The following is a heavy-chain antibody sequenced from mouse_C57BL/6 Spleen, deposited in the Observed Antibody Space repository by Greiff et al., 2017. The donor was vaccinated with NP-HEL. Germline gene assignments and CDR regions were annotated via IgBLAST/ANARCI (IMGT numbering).Heavy chain of an antibody. V-gene: IGHV1-26*01. CDR1: GYTFTDYY. D-gene: IGHD1-1*01. CDR3: ARTVVAPYFDV. Sequence: EVQLQQSGPELVKPGASVKISCKASGYTFTDYYMNWVKQSHGKSLEWIGDINPNNGGTSYNQKFKGKATLTVDKSYSTAYMELRSLTSEDSAVYYCARTVVAPYFDVWGTGTTVTVSS. CDR2: INPNNGGT. J-gene: IGHJ1*03.